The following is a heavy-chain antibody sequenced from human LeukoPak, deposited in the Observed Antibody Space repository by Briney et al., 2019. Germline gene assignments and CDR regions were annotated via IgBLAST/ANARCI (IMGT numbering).Heavy chain of an antibody. J-gene: IGHJ4*02. CDR3: ATVAHSSSLVC. D-gene: IGHD6-6*01. CDR2: IKSKTDGGTT. CDR1: GFTFGNAW. Sequence: GGSLRLSCAASGFTFGNAWMSWVRQAPGKGLEWVGRIKSKTDGGTTDYAAPVKGRFTISRDDSRNTLYLQVNSLKTEDTAVYYCATVAHSSSLVCWGQGALLTVSS. V-gene: IGHV3-15*01.